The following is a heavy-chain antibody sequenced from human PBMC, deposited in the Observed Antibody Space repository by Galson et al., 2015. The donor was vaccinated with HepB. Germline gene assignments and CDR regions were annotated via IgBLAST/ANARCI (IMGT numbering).Heavy chain of an antibody. V-gene: IGHV3-48*01. CDR2: ISSSSSTI. CDR1: GFTFSSYS. CDR3: ARDPYSSSWYGNIGRFDP. D-gene: IGHD6-13*01. J-gene: IGHJ5*02. Sequence: LRLSCAASGFTFSSYSMNWVRQAPGKGLEWVSYISSSSSTIYYADSVKGRFTISRDNAKNSLYLQMNSLRAEDTAVYYCARDPYSSSWYGNIGRFDPWGQGTLVTVSS.